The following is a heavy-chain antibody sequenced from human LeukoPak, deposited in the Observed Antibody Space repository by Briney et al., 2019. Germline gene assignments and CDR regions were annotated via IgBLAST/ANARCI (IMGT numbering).Heavy chain of an antibody. CDR1: GGTFSSYA. Sequence: ASVKVSCKASGGTFSSYAISWVRQAPGQGLEWMGWISAYNGNTNYAQKLQGRVTMTTDTSTSTAYMELRSLRSDDTAVYYCARGFSRVRGKYCSGGSCYSISTGMDVWGQGTTVTVSS. V-gene: IGHV1-18*01. CDR2: ISAYNGNT. D-gene: IGHD2-15*01. CDR3: ARGFSRVRGKYCSGGSCYSISTGMDV. J-gene: IGHJ6*02.